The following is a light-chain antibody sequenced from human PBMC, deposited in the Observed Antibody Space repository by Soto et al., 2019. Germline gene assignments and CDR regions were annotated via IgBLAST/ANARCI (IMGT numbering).Light chain of an antibody. CDR2: EVT. J-gene: IGLJ3*02. CDR1: SSDVGGYNS. V-gene: IGLV2-14*01. CDR3: SSYTHLNTRV. Sequence: QSALTQPASVSASPGQSITISCTGTSSDVGGYNSVSWYRQHPGRVPELVIYEVTNRPSGVSSRFSGSKSGNTASLTISGLQTEDDADYYCSSYTHLNTRVFGGGTKLTVL.